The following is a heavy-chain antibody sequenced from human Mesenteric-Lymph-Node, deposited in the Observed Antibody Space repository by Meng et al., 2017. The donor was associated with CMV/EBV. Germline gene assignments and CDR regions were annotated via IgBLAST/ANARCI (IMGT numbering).Heavy chain of an antibody. J-gene: IGHJ4*02. CDR3: AREMSSSSWATFDY. CDR1: YSFTCND. D-gene: IGHD6-13*01. CDR2: IDTNNETP. V-gene: IGHV7-4-1*02. Sequence: YSFTCNDMNWVRQGPGQGLGWMGLIDTNNETPKYTQGFAGRFVFSLDASVSTAYLQISSLKADDTAVYYCAREMSSSSWATFDYWGQGTLVTVSS.